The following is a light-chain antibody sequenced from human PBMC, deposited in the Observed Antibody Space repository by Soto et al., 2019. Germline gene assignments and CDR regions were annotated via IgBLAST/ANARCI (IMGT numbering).Light chain of an antibody. J-gene: IGLJ3*02. CDR3: SSYTGSNTQL. CDR1: SSDVGGYNY. Sequence: QSALTQPASVSGSPGQSITISCTGTSSDVGGYNYVSWYQQHPGKVPKLMIYEVDNRPSGVSNRFSGSKSGNTASLTISGLQAEDEADYYCSSYTGSNTQLFGGGTKVTVL. V-gene: IGLV2-14*01. CDR2: EVD.